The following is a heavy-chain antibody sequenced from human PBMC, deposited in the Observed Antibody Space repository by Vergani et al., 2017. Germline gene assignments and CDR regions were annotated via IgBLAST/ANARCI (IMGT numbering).Heavy chain of an antibody. CDR2: INWNGGST. V-gene: IGHV3-20*04. CDR3: AREVGRSHYGAPPLFDY. Sequence: EVQLVESGGGVVRPGGSLRLSCAASGFTFDDYGMSWVRQAPGKGLEWVSGINWNGGSTVYAESVKGRFTISRDNAKNSLYLKMNSLRAEDTALYYCAREVGRSHYGAPPLFDYWSQGTLVTVSS. J-gene: IGHJ4*02. D-gene: IGHD4-17*01. CDR1: GFTFDDYG.